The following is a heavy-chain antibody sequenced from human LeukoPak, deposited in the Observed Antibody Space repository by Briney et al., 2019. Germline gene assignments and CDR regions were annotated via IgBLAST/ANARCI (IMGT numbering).Heavy chain of an antibody. Sequence: GGSLRLSFAASGFTFSSYWMSWMRQAPGKGLEWVANIKYDGNEEYYVDSVKGRFTISRDNAKNSLYLQLNSLRAEDTAVYYCARSSGWRDTFDIWGQGTMVTVSS. CDR2: IKYDGNEE. CDR1: GFTFSSYW. CDR3: ARSSGWRDTFDI. V-gene: IGHV3-7*01. J-gene: IGHJ3*02. D-gene: IGHD6-19*01.